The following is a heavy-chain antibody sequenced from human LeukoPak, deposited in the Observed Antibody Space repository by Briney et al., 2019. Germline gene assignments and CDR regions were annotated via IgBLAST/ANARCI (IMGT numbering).Heavy chain of an antibody. CDR1: GGSISSYY. CDR3: ARARNWNPGGSDY. D-gene: IGHD1-20*01. Sequence: SETLSLTCTVSGGSISSYYWSWIRQPPGKGPEWIGYIYYSGSTNYNPSLKSRVTISVDTSKNQFSLKLSSVTAADTAVYYCARARNWNPGGSDYWGQGTLVTVSS. V-gene: IGHV4-59*01. CDR2: IYYSGST. J-gene: IGHJ4*02.